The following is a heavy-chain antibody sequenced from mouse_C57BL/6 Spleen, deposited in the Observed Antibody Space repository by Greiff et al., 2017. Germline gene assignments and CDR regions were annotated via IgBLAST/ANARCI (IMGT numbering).Heavy chain of an antibody. Sequence: QVQLKQSGPELVKPGASVQVSCKASVYAFTRSWMHWVKQRPGQGLEWIGRIHPCDSDTNYNQKVKGKATLTASKSSSTAYMQLSSLTSVDSAVSYCAIDGGYWGQGTTLTVSS. CDR2: IHPCDSDT. J-gene: IGHJ2*01. CDR1: VYAFTRSW. CDR3: AIDGGY. V-gene: IGHV1-74*01.